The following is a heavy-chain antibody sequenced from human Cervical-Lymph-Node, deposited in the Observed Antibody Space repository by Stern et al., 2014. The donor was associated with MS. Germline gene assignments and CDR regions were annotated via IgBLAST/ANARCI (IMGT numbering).Heavy chain of an antibody. CDR3: ARELSGMYGMDV. D-gene: IGHD1-1*01. J-gene: IGHJ6*02. Sequence: QVQLQESGPGLVKPSQTLSLTFTVSGGSINNGDYYWSWVRQHPGKGLEWLGSIYFSGATYYNPSLKGRLTISVDTSKRHFSLKLTSVTAADTAVYYCARELSGMYGMDVWGQGTTVTVSS. CDR1: GGSINNGDYY. CDR2: IYFSGAT. V-gene: IGHV4-31*03.